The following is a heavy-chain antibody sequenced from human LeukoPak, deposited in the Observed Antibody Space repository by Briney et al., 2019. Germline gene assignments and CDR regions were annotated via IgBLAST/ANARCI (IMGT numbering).Heavy chain of an antibody. CDR2: IYHSGST. Sequence: PSGTLSLTCAVSGGSISSSHWWSWVRQPPGKGLEWIGEIYHSGSTNYNPSLKSRVTISVDKSKNQSSLKLSSVTAADTAVYYCARGGGYDPYNYYYYMDVWGKGTTVTISS. V-gene: IGHV4-4*02. D-gene: IGHD5-12*01. CDR1: GGSISSSHW. J-gene: IGHJ6*03. CDR3: ARGGGYDPYNYYYYMDV.